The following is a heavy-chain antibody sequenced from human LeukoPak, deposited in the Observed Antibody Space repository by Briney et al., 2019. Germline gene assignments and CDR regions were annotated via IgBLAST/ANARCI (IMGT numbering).Heavy chain of an antibody. CDR1: GGSMSSSSYY. Sequence: PSETLSLTCTVSGGSMSSSSYYWGWIRQPPRKGLEWIGSIYYSGSTYYNPSLKSRVTISVDTSKNQFSLKLSSVTAADTAVYYCARGGRYSSSWFDYWGQGTLVTVSS. D-gene: IGHD6-13*01. CDR2: IYYSGST. CDR3: ARGGRYSSSWFDY. J-gene: IGHJ5*01. V-gene: IGHV4-39*07.